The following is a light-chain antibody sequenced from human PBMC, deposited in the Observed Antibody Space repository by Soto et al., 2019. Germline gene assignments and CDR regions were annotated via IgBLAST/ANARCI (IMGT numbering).Light chain of an antibody. CDR1: QSVSSSY. J-gene: IGKJ3*01. V-gene: IGKV3-20*01. CDR2: GAS. Sequence: EFVLTQSPGTLSLSPGERATLSCRASQSVSSSYFAWYQQKPGQAPRLLIYGASSRATGIPDRFSGSGSGTEFTLTISSLEPEDFAVYYCQQYGSSPFTFGPGTKVDIK. CDR3: QQYGSSPFT.